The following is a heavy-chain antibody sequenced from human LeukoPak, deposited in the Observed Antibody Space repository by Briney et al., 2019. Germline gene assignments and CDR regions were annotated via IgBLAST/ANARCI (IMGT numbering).Heavy chain of an antibody. J-gene: IGHJ4*02. CDR2: ISSSSSTI. CDR3: ARELAARPDY. V-gene: IGHV3-48*01. CDR1: GFTVSSNY. D-gene: IGHD6-6*01. Sequence: GGSLRLSCAASGFTVSSNYMSWVRQAPGKGLEWVSYISSSSSTIYYADSVKGRFTISRDNAKNSLYLQMNSLRAEDTAVYYCARELAARPDYWGQGTLVTVSS.